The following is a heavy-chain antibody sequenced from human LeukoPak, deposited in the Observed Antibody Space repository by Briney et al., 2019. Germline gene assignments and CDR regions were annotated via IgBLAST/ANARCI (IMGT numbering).Heavy chain of an antibody. CDR2: AYYSGST. D-gene: IGHD1-14*01. Sequence: SETLSLTCSVSGGSITSHYWSWIRQAPGKGLEWMGDAYYSGSTNYNPSLKRRGTISVDTSKNKFSLKLESLTAAETAVYYCASTPGTTLDYWGQGTLVSVSS. CDR3: ASTPGTTLDY. J-gene: IGHJ4*02. V-gene: IGHV4-59*11. CDR1: GGSITSHY.